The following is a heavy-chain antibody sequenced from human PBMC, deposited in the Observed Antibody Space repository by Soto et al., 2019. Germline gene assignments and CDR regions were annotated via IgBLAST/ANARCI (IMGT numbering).Heavy chain of an antibody. V-gene: IGHV3-11*06. CDR3: ARGGGRGMLIDY. J-gene: IGHJ4*02. CDR2: ISSSSSYT. D-gene: IGHD3-16*01. Sequence: GGSLRLSCAASGFTFSDYYMSWIRQAPGKGLGWVSYISSSSSYTNYADSVKGRFTISRDNAKNSLYLQMNSLRAEDTAVYYCARGGGRGMLIDYWGQGTLVTVSS. CDR1: GFTFSDYY.